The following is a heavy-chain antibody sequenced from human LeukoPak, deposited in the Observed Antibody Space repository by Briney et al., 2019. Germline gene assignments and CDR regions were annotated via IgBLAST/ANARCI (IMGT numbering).Heavy chain of an antibody. J-gene: IGHJ4*02. CDR2: IYYSGST. V-gene: IGHV4-39*01. CDR1: GGSISSSSYS. Sequence: SETLSLTCTVSGGSISSSSYSWGWIRQPPGKGLEWIGSIYYSGSTYYNPSLKSRVTISVDTSKNQFSLKLSSVTAADTAVYYCARLYYDFWSGLGLGEAFDYWGQGTLVTVSS. CDR3: ARLYYDFWSGLGLGEAFDY. D-gene: IGHD3-3*01.